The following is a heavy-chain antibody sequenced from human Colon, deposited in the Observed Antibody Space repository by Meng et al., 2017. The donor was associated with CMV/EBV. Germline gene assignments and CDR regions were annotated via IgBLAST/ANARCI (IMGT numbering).Heavy chain of an antibody. CDR2: ITSSATAI. J-gene: IGHJ6*02. CDR3: ARSSGSYGKYYGMDV. D-gene: IGHD1-26*01. V-gene: IGHV3-11*04. CDR1: RFTFSDYY. Sequence: GESLKISCAASRFTFSDYYMDWVRQAPGKGLEWVSYITSSATAIYYADSVKGRFTISRDNAKNSLYLQMNSLRAGDTAVYYCARSSGSYGKYYGMDVWGQGTTVTVSS.